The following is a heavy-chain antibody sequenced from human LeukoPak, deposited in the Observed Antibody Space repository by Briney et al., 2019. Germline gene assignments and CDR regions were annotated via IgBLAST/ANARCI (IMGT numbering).Heavy chain of an antibody. CDR1: GYTFTSYY. Sequence: GASVKVSCKASGYTFTSYYMHWVRQAPGQGLEWMGIINPSGGSTSYAQKFQGRVTMTRDMSTSTVYMELSSLRSEDTAVYYCAREPSGWYPDYYFDYWGQGTLVTVSS. J-gene: IGHJ4*02. V-gene: IGHV1-46*01. D-gene: IGHD6-19*01. CDR2: INPSGGST. CDR3: AREPSGWYPDYYFDY.